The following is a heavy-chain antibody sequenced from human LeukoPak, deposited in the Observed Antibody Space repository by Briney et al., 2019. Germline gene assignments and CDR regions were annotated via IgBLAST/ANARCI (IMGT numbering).Heavy chain of an antibody. CDR3: ARRLSRYCSSTSCYAKYYFDY. Sequence: SETLSLTCAVYGGSFSGYYWSWIRQPPGKGLEWIGEINHSGSTNYNPSLKSRVTISVDTSRNQFSLKLSSVTAADTAVYYCARRLSRYCSSTSCYAKYYFDYWGQGTLVTVSS. CDR2: INHSGST. J-gene: IGHJ4*02. D-gene: IGHD2-2*01. CDR1: GGSFSGYY. V-gene: IGHV4-34*01.